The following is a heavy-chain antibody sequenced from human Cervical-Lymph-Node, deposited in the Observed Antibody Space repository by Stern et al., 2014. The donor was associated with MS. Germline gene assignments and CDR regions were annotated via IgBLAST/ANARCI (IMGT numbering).Heavy chain of an antibody. J-gene: IGHJ3*02. V-gene: IGHV3-23*04. CDR1: GFTFSNYA. CDR2: IGGSGGRP. Sequence: EVQLVESGGGLVQPGGSLRLSCAASGFTFSNYAMSWVRQAPGKGLEWVSAIGGSGGRPSYADSVKGLFTVSRSHTQNTLNLQSNSLRGEDTAVYYCAKDRDVWFGDAFDIWCQGTLVTVSS. D-gene: IGHD3-10*01. CDR3: AKDRDVWFGDAFDI.